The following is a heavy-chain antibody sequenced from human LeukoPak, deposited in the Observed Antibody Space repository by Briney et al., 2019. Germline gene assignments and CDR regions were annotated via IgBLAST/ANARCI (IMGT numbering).Heavy chain of an antibody. V-gene: IGHV3-11*01. CDR1: GFTFSDYY. J-gene: IGHJ4*02. D-gene: IGHD6-19*01. CDR3: ARDGIAVAVWAY. Sequence: PGRSLRLSCAASGFTFSDYYMSWIRQAPGKGLEWVSYISSSGSTIYYADSVKGRFTISKDNAKNSLYLQMNSLRAEDTAVYYCARDGIAVAVWAYWGQGTLVTVSS. CDR2: ISSSGSTI.